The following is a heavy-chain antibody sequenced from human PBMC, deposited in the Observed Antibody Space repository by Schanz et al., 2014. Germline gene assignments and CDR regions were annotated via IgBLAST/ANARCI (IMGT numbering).Heavy chain of an antibody. CDR2: ISPSSGGT. J-gene: IGHJ5*02. D-gene: IGHD3-3*01. CDR1: GYTFTNHY. CDR3: ARESVSRTRWFDP. Sequence: QVQLLQSGPEVKKPGASVKVSCKASGYTFTNHYLHWVRQAPGQGLEWMGRISPSSGGTNYAQNFQGRVTMTKDTSINTVYMELSTLTSDDTAVYYCARESVSRTRWFDPWGQGTLVTVSS. V-gene: IGHV1-2*06.